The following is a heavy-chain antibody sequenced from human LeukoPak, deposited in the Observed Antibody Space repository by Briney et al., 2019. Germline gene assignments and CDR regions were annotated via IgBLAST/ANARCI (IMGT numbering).Heavy chain of an antibody. V-gene: IGHV3-13*01. Sequence: PGGSLRLSCEASGFTFSSYDMHWVRQATGKGLEWVSGIGTTGGTHYPDSVKGRFTISRENAKNTLYLQMNNSRAGDTAVYYCARGKRYSSSWFYNRFDPWGQGTLVTVSS. CDR3: ARGKRYSSSWFYNRFDP. CDR1: GFTFSSYD. J-gene: IGHJ5*02. CDR2: IGTTGGT. D-gene: IGHD6-13*01.